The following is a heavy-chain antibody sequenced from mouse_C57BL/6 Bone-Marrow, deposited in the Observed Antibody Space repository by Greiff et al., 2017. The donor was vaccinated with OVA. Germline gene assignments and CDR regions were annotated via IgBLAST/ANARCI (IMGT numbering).Heavy chain of an antibody. V-gene: IGHV1-59*01. D-gene: IGHD2-3*01. CDR2: IDPSDSYT. Sequence: VQLQQPGAELVRPGTSVKLSCKASGYTFTSYWMHWVKQRPGQGLEWIGVIDPSDSYTNYNQKFKGKATLTVDTSSSTAYMQLSSLTSEDSAVYYCARQEYDGYSYYFDYWGQGTTLTVSS. CDR1: GYTFTSYW. CDR3: ARQEYDGYSYYFDY. J-gene: IGHJ2*01.